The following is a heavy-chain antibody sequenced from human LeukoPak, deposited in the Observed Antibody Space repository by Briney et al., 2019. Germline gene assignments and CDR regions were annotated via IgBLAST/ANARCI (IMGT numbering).Heavy chain of an antibody. CDR3: ARELIEPTYYYDSSGYSPVDY. J-gene: IGHJ4*02. D-gene: IGHD3-22*01. V-gene: IGHV3-7*01. CDR1: GFTFSSYW. Sequence: PGGSLRLSCAASGFTFSSYWMSWVRQAPGKGLEWVANIKQDGSEKYYVDSVKGRFTISRDNAKNSLYLQMNSLRAEDTAVYYCARELIEPTYYYDSSGYSPVDYWSQGTLVTVSS. CDR2: IKQDGSEK.